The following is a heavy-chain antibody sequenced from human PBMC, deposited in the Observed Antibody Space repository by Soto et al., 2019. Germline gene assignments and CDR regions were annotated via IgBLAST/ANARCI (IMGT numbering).Heavy chain of an antibody. J-gene: IGHJ4*02. Sequence: QLQLQESGPGLVKPSETLSLTCTVSGGSISSSSYYWGWIRQPPGKGLEWIGSIYYSGSTYYNPSLKSRVTISVDTSKNQFSLKLSSVTAADTAVYYCARPRPFGELLQFDYWGQGTLVTVSS. CDR1: GGSISSSSYY. CDR3: ARPRPFGELLQFDY. D-gene: IGHD3-10*01. CDR2: IYYSGST. V-gene: IGHV4-39*01.